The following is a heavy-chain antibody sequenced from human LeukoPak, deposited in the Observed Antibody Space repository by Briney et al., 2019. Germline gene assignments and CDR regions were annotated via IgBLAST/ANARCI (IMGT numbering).Heavy chain of an antibody. J-gene: IGHJ6*02. CDR1: GGSVSSSSYY. CDR3: ARGRSNYYGMDL. V-gene: IGHV4-39*01. D-gene: IGHD1-26*01. Sequence: PSETLSLTCTVSGGSVSSSSYYWGWIRQPPGRGLEWIGSIYYSGSTYYNPSLKSRVTISVDTSKNQFSLKLSSVTAADTAVYYCARGRSNYYGMDLWGQGTTVTVSS. CDR2: IYYSGST.